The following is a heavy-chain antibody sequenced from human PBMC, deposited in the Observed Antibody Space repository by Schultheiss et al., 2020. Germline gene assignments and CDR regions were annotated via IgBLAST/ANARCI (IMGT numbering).Heavy chain of an antibody. J-gene: IGHJ6*02. V-gene: IGHV3-30*03. CDR2: IPFDGSNK. CDR1: GFTFSSYG. Sequence: GGSLRLSCVASGFTFSSYGMHWVRQAPGKGLEWVAVIPFDGSNKYYADSVKGRFTISRDNAKNSLYLQMNSLRDEDTAVYYCARDSSSSTSFPGYYGMDVWGQGTTVTVSS. CDR3: ARDSSSSTSFPGYYGMDV. D-gene: IGHD2-2*01.